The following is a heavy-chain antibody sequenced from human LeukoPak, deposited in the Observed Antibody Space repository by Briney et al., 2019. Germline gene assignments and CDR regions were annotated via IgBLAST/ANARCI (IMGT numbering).Heavy chain of an antibody. CDR3: ARDSPREWELLPGWFDP. Sequence: SGTLSLTCAVSGGSISSSNWWSWVRQPPGKGLEWIGEIYHSGSTNYNPSLKSRVTISVDTSKNQFSLKLSSVTAADTAVYYCARDSPREWELLPGWFDPWGQGTLVTVSS. J-gene: IGHJ5*02. CDR2: IYHSGST. D-gene: IGHD1-26*01. V-gene: IGHV4-4*02. CDR1: GGSISSSNW.